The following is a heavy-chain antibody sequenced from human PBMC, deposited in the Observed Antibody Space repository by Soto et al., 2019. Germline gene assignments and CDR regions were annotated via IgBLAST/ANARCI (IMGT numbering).Heavy chain of an antibody. D-gene: IGHD3-22*01. V-gene: IGHV1-69*01. CDR3: ARCGSGYVWFNEF. CDR2: IIPVFATA. CDR1: GGLFSSYA. Sequence: QEQLVQSGAEVKEPGSSVKVSCKASGGLFSSYAISWVRQAPGQGLEWMGGIIPVFATAYYAQKFQGRVTITADESTNTAYMELSSLRSEDTAMYYCARCGSGYVWFNEFWGQGSLVTVSS. J-gene: IGHJ4*02.